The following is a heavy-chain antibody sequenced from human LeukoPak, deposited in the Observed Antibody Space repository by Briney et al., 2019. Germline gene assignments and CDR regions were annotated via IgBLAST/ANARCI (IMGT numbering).Heavy chain of an antibody. Sequence: GGSLRLSCAASGFTFSSYSMNWVRQAPGVGLEWVSAISNSGGSTYYADSVKGRFTISRDNSKNTLYLQMNGLRAEDTALYYCAKHGEAYGDSKTDYWGQGTLVTVSS. CDR2: ISNSGGST. CDR3: AKHGEAYGDSKTDY. V-gene: IGHV3-23*01. CDR1: GFTFSSYS. D-gene: IGHD4-17*01. J-gene: IGHJ4*02.